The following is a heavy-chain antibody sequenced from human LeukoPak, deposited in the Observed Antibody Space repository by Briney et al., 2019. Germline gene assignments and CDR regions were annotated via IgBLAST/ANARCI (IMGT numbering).Heavy chain of an antibody. J-gene: IGHJ3*01. CDR2: IYPDYSDT. CDR3: ARPNITSYYDSRGYDAFDV. D-gene: IGHD3-22*01. V-gene: IGHV5-51*01. Sequence: RGESLKTSCKGSGDRFNAYWIAWVRQMPGKGVEWVGIIYPDYSDTTYSPSFQGPVTISADKSVRTAYLQWSSLKASDTAMYYCARPNITSYYDSRGYDAFDVWGQGTMVTVSS. CDR1: GDRFNAYW.